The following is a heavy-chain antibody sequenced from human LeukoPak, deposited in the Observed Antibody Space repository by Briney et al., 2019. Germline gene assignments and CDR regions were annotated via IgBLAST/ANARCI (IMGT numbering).Heavy chain of an antibody. J-gene: IGHJ4*02. CDR2: IYYSGST. CDR1: GGSFSGYY. D-gene: IGHD6-6*01. V-gene: IGHV4-34*01. Sequence: SETLSLTCAVYGGSFSGYYWSWIRQPPGKGLEWIGSIYYSGSTYYNPSLKSRVTISVDTSKNQFSLKLSSVTAADTAVYYCAPFGSSGFDYWGQGTLVTVSS. CDR3: APFGSSGFDY.